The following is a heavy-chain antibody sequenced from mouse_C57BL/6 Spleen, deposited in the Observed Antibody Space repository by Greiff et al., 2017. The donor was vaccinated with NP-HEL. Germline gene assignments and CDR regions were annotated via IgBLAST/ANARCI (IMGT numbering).Heavy chain of an antibody. Sequence: EVQLVESGPGLVKPSQSLSLTCSVTGYSITSGYYWNWIRQFPGNKLEWMGYISYDGSNNYNPSLKNRISITRDTSKNQFFLKLNSVTTEDTATYYCARDGNYDYFDYWGQGTTLTVSS. CDR3: ARDGNYDYFDY. V-gene: IGHV3-6*01. J-gene: IGHJ2*01. CDR1: GYSITSGYY. D-gene: IGHD2-1*01. CDR2: ISYDGSN.